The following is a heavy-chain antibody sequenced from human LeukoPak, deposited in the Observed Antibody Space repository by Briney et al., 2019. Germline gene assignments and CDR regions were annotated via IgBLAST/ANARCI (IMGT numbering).Heavy chain of an antibody. Sequence: PGGSLRLSCAASGFTFSSYAMHWVRQAPGKGLEWVAVISYDGSNKYYADSVKGRFTISRDNSKNTLYLQMNSLRAEDTAVYYCARAGSSWPYYFDYWGQGTLVTVSS. J-gene: IGHJ4*02. CDR3: ARAGSSWPYYFDY. CDR1: GFTFSSYA. V-gene: IGHV3-30*04. D-gene: IGHD6-13*01. CDR2: ISYDGSNK.